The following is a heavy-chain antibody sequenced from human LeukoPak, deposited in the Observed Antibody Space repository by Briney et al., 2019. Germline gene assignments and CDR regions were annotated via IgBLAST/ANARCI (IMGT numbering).Heavy chain of an antibody. Sequence: SVKVSCKASGGTFSSYAISWVRQAPGQGLEWMGRIIPILGIANYAQKFQGRVTITADKSTSTAYMELSSLRSEDTAVYYCARDHDNYYDSSGYYVDYWGQGTLVTISS. D-gene: IGHD3-22*01. CDR1: GGTFSSYA. CDR2: IIPILGIA. V-gene: IGHV1-69*04. J-gene: IGHJ4*02. CDR3: ARDHDNYYDSSGYYVDY.